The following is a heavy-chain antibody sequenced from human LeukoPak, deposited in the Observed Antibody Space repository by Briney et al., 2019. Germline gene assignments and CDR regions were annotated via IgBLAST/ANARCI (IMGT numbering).Heavy chain of an antibody. J-gene: IGHJ3*02. D-gene: IGHD6-13*01. CDR3: ARDPDSSSWGYAFDI. Sequence: PSETLSLTCTVSGGSISSYYWSWIRQPAGKGLGWIGRIYNSGNTNYNPSLKSRVTMSVDTSKNQFSLKLSSVTAADTAMYYCARDPDSSSWGYAFDIWGLGTMVTVSS. CDR2: IYNSGNT. V-gene: IGHV4-4*07. CDR1: GGSISSYY.